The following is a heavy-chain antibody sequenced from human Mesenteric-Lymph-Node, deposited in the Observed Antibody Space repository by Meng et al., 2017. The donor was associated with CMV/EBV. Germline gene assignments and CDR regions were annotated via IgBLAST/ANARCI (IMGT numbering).Heavy chain of an antibody. V-gene: IGHV3-15*01. CDR2: IKSKTDGGTT. CDR3: TTVFKRIAVAGQTNWFDP. Sequence: NALMSWVRKAQGKGLEWVGRIKSKTDGGTTDYAAPVKGRFTISRDDSKNTLYLQMNSLKTEDTAVYYCTTVFKRIAVAGQTNWFDPWGQGTLVTVSS. CDR1: NAL. D-gene: IGHD6-19*01. J-gene: IGHJ5*02.